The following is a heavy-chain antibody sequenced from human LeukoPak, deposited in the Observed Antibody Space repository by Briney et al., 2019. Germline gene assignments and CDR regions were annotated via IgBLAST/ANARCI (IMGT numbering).Heavy chain of an antibody. CDR3: ARNGCSSGICKTE. V-gene: IGHV4-38-2*02. D-gene: IGHD2-2*01. CDR2: VSHSGIT. CDR1: GFSISSDYY. Sequence: PSETLSLTCTVSGFSISSDYYWGWIRQPPGKGLEWLGSVSHSGITYYNSSLNSRVTISVDTSKNQFSLKVNSVTAADTAVYFCARNGCSSGICKTEWGQGTLVTVSS. J-gene: IGHJ4*02.